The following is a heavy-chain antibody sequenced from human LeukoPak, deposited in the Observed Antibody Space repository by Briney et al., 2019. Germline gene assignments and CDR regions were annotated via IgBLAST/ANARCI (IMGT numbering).Heavy chain of an antibody. CDR2: ISGSGGST. D-gene: IGHD6-13*01. V-gene: IGHV3-23*01. Sequence: PGGSLRLSCAASGLTFSSYAMSWVRQAPGKGLEWVSAISGSGGSTYYADSVKGRFTISSDNSKNTLYLQMNSLRAEDTAVYYCAKVTAAAGLIIDYWGQGTLVTVSS. CDR3: AKVTAAAGLIIDY. J-gene: IGHJ4*02. CDR1: GLTFSSYA.